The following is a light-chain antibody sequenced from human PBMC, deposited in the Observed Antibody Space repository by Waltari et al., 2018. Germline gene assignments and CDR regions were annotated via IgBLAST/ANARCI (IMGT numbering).Light chain of an antibody. V-gene: IGKV1-27*01. Sequence: DIQMTQSPSSLSASIGDRVTITCRASQGIGYYLVWYQQKPGKVPKLLIYGASTLQSGVPSRFSGSGSGTDFTLTISSLQPEDVGTYYCQKYDSAPHTFGQGTRLDIK. CDR3: QKYDSAPHT. CDR2: GAS. CDR1: QGIGYY. J-gene: IGKJ5*01.